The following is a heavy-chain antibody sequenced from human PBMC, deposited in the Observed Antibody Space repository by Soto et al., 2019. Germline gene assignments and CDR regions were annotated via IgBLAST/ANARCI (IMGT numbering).Heavy chain of an antibody. CDR1: GGSFSGYY. J-gene: IGHJ5*02. V-gene: IGHV4-34*01. CDR3: ARGWNIVAAVTNNWFDP. D-gene: IGHD1-26*01. CDR2: INHSGST. Sequence: SETLSLTCAVYGGSFSGYYWSWIRQPPGKGLEWIGEINHSGSTNYNPSLKSRVTISVDTSKNQFSLKLSSVTAADTAVYYCARGWNIVAAVTNNWFDPWGQGTLVTVSS.